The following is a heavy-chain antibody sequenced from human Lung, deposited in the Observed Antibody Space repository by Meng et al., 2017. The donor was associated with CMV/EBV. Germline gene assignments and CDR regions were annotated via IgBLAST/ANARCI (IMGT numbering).Heavy chain of an antibody. CDR1: GFTFSSYA. Sequence: GGSXRLXCAASGFTFSSYAMHWVRQAPGKGLEWVAVISDDGTNKYYADSVKGRFTISRDNSKNTLYLQVNSLRAEDTAVYYCARDHTPTGTTVLFDSLGQGXLVTVSS. J-gene: IGHJ4*02. V-gene: IGHV3-30*04. CDR3: ARDHTPTGTTVLFDS. CDR2: ISDDGTNK. D-gene: IGHD4-17*01.